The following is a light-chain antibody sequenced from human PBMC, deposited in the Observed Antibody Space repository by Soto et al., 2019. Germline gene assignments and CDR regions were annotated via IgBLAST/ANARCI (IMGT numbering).Light chain of an antibody. CDR1: QSVSSSY. J-gene: IGKJ4*01. CDR2: GAS. V-gene: IGKV3-20*01. Sequence: EIVLTQSPGTLSLSPGERATLSCRASQSVSSSYLAWYQQKPGQAPRLLIYGASSRATGIPDRFSGSGSGTDLTLTISRLEPEDFAVYYCQEYGRPPPELTFGGGTKVDIK. CDR3: QEYGRPPPELT.